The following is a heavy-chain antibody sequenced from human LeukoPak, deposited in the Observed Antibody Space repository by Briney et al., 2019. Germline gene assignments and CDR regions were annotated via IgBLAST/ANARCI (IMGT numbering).Heavy chain of an antibody. CDR1: GGTFSSYA. CDR2: IIPIFGTA. Sequence: SVKVSCKASGGTFSSYAISWVRQAPGQGLEWMGGIIPIFGTANYAQKLQGRVTITADESTSTAYMELRSLRSDDTAVYYCARDYESVEEERVSYGDYDYYYYGMDVWGQGTTVTVSS. D-gene: IGHD4-17*01. CDR3: ARDYESVEEERVSYGDYDYYYYGMDV. J-gene: IGHJ6*02. V-gene: IGHV1-69*13.